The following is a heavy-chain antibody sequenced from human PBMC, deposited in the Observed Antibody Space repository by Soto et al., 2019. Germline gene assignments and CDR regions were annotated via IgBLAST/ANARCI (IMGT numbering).Heavy chain of an antibody. D-gene: IGHD3-22*01. J-gene: IGHJ4*02. V-gene: IGHV1-69*01. Sequence: QVQLVQSGAEVKKPGSSVKVSCKASGGTFSSYAISWVRQAPGQGLEWMGGIIPIFGTANYAQKFQGRVTITADESTSTADIELSSLRSEDTAVYYCARRTYYYDSSGYYPLDYWGQGTLVTVSS. CDR1: GGTFSSYA. CDR3: ARRTYYYDSSGYYPLDY. CDR2: IIPIFGTA.